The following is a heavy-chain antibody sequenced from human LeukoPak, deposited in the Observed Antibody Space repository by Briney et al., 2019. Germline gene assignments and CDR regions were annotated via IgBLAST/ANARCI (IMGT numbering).Heavy chain of an antibody. CDR1: GGSVSSGSYY. D-gene: IGHD3-22*01. V-gene: IGHV4-61*01. Sequence: SVTLSLTCTVSGGSVSSGSYYWSWLRQPPGKGLEWIGYIYYSGSTNYNPSLKSRVTISVDTSKNQFSLKLSSVTAADTAVYYCSRAPVVSDAIDIWGQGTMVTVSS. CDR3: SRAPVVSDAIDI. CDR2: IYYSGST. J-gene: IGHJ3*02.